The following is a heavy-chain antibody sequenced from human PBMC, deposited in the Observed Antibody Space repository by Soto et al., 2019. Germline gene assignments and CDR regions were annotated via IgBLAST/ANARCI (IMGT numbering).Heavy chain of an antibody. CDR3: AISLCGGDCRGSWFDP. D-gene: IGHD2-21*02. V-gene: IGHV4-59*01. CDR1: GGSISSYY. CDR2: IYYSGST. Sequence: SETLSHTCTVSGGSISSYYWSWIRQPPGKGLEWIGYIYYSGSTNYNPSLKSRVTISVDTSKNQFSLKLSSVTAADTAVYYCAISLCGGDCRGSWFDPWGQGTLVTVSS. J-gene: IGHJ5*02.